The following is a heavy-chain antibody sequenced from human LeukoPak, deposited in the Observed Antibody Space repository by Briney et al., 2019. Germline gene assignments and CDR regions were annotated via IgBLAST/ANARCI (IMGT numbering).Heavy chain of an antibody. D-gene: IGHD3-3*01. V-gene: IGHV4-59*08. CDR3: ARHGLRFLEWFRGFDY. CDR2: IYYSGST. CDR1: GGSISSYY. J-gene: IGHJ4*02. Sequence: SETLSLTCTVSGGSISSYYWSWIRQPPGKGLEWIGYIYYSGSTNYNPSLKSRVTISVDTSKNQFSLKLSSVTAADTAVYYCARHGLRFLEWFRGFDYWGQGTLVTVSS.